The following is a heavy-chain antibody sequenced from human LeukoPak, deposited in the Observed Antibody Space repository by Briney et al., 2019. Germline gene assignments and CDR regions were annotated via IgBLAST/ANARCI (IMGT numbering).Heavy chain of an antibody. V-gene: IGHV3-23*01. Sequence: GGSLRLSCAASGFTFSSYGMSCVRQAPGKGLEWVSAISGSGGSTYYADSVKGRFTISRDNSKNTLYLQMYSLRAEDTAVYYCAKVGAPSGNYFDYWGQGTLVTVSS. CDR3: AKVGAPSGNYFDY. D-gene: IGHD1-26*01. J-gene: IGHJ4*02. CDR2: ISGSGGST. CDR1: GFTFSSYG.